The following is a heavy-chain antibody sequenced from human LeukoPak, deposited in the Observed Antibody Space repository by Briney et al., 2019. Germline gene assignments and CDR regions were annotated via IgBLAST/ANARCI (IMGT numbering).Heavy chain of an antibody. V-gene: IGHV4-30-4*01. CDR3: AREEAAPYYFDY. CDR2: IYYSGST. CDR1: GGSISSGDYY. D-gene: IGHD6-6*01. J-gene: IGHJ4*02. Sequence: PSETLSLTCTVSGGSISSGDYYWSWIRQPPGKGLEWIGYIYYSGSTYYNPSLKSRVTISVDTSKNQFSLKLSSVTAADTAVYYCAREEAAPYYFDYWGQGTPVTVSS.